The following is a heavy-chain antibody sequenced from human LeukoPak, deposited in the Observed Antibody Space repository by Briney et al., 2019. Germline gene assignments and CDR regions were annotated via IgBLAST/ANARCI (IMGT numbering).Heavy chain of an antibody. D-gene: IGHD1-26*01. Sequence: SVKVSCKASGFTFTSSAMQWVRQARGQRLEWIGWIVVGSGNTNYAQKFQERATFTRVMSTSTAYMELSSLRSEDTAVYYCAAANKGSYYDGYYRGQGTPVTVSS. CDR2: IVVGSGNT. CDR3: AAANKGSYYDGYY. CDR1: GFTFTSSA. J-gene: IGHJ1*01. V-gene: IGHV1-58*02.